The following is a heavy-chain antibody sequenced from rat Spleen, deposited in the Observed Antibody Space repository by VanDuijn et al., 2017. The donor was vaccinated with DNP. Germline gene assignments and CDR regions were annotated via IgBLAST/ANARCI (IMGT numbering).Heavy chain of an antibody. D-gene: IGHD1-2*01. V-gene: IGHV5-22*01. CDR1: GFTFSDYY. CDR3: ARHSSFMDWFAY. Sequence: EVQLVESGGGLVQPGRSLKLSCAASGFTFSDYYMAWVRQAPTRGLEWVASINYEGDSTYHRGSVKGRFTISRDNARSTLYLQMNSLRSEDTATHYCARHSSFMDWFAYWGQGTLVTVSS. CDR2: INYEGDST. J-gene: IGHJ3*01.